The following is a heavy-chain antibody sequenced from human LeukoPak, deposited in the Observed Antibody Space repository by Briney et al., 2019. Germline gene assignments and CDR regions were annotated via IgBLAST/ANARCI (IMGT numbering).Heavy chain of an antibody. J-gene: IGHJ4*02. CDR1: GGSFSGYY. D-gene: IGHD4-17*01. Sequence: SETLSLTCAVYGGSFSGYYWSWIRQPPGKGLERIGEINHSGSTNYNPSLKSRVAISVDTSKNQFSLKLSSVTAADTAVYYCARGRFSVTTDYWGQGTLVTASS. CDR2: INHSGST. V-gene: IGHV4-34*01. CDR3: ARGRFSVTTDY.